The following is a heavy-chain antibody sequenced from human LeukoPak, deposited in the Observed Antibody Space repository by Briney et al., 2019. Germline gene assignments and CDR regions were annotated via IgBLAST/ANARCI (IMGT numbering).Heavy chain of an antibody. CDR1: GIIVSSNY. D-gene: IGHD2-15*01. CDR3: AKDRVGVP. J-gene: IGHJ5*02. V-gene: IGHV3-23*01. CDR2: ISGSGGST. Sequence: GGSLRLSCAASGIIVSSNYMSWVRQAPGKGLEWVSAISGSGGSTYYADSVKGRFTISRDNSKNTLYLQMNSLRAEDTAVYYCAKDRVGVPWGQGTLVTVSS.